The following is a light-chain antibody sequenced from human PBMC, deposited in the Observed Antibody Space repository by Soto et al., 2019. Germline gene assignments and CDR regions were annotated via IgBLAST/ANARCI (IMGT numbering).Light chain of an antibody. CDR1: SSNIGNNY. CDR2: DNN. V-gene: IGLV1-51*01. Sequence: QSVLTQPPSVSAAPGQKVTISCSGSSSNIGNNYVSWYQQLPETASKLLIYDNNKRPSGIPDRFSGSKSGTSATLGITGLQTGDEADYYCGTWDSSLSAVVFGGGTKVTVL. J-gene: IGLJ2*01. CDR3: GTWDSSLSAVV.